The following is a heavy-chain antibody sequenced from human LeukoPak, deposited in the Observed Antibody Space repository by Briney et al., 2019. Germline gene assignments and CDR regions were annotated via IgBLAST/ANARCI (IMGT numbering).Heavy chain of an antibody. CDR3: AKGWKQLWLLDY. CDR2: ISGSGGST. D-gene: IGHD5-18*01. J-gene: IGHJ4*02. V-gene: IGHV3-23*01. Sequence: GGSLRLSCAASGFTFSSYAMSWVRQAPGKGLEWVPAISGSGGSTYYADPVKGRFTISRDNSKNTLYLQMNSPRAEDTAVYYCAKGWKQLWLLDYWGQGTLVTVSS. CDR1: GFTFSSYA.